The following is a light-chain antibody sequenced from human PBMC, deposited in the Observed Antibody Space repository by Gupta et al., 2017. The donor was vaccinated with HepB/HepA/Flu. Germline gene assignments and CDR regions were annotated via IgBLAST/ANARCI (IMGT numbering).Light chain of an antibody. V-gene: IGKV3-20*01. Sequence: EIVLTQSPGTLSLSPGERATLSCRARQSVSSSYLAWSQQKPGQAPRLLIYGASSRAKGTPVRSSGRGSGTDFTLTISILEPEDFAVYYCQQYGCSHPLTFGGGTKLEIK. CDR3: QQYGCSHPLT. CDR1: QSVSSSY. CDR2: GAS. J-gene: IGKJ4*01.